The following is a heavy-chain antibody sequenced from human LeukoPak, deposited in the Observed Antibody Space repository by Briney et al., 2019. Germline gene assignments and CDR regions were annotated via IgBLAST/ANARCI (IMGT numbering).Heavy chain of an antibody. V-gene: IGHV3-7*03. J-gene: IGHJ4*02. CDR1: GFTFSNHW. D-gene: IGHD2-15*01. CDR3: ARGRHWGYCSGGRCYSFDY. CDR2: IKQDGSEK. Sequence: GGSLRLSCAASGFTFSNHWMSWVRQAPGKGLEWVANIKQDGSEKYYVDSVKGRFTISRDNAKNSLYLQMNSLRAEDTAVYYCARGRHWGYCSGGRCYSFDYWGQGTLVTVSS.